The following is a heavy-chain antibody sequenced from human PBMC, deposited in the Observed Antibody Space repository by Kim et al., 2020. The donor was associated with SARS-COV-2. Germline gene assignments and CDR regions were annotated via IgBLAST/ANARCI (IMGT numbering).Heavy chain of an antibody. D-gene: IGHD5-12*01. CDR1: GGSISSSNW. Sequence: SETLSLTCAVSGGSISSSNWWSWVRQPPGKGLEWIGEIYHSGSTNYNPSLKSRVTISVDKSKNQFSLKLSSVTAADTAVYYCARDNIKGSGYEYVFDYWGQGTLVTVSS. J-gene: IGHJ4*02. CDR3: ARDNIKGSGYEYVFDY. CDR2: IYHSGST. V-gene: IGHV4-4*02.